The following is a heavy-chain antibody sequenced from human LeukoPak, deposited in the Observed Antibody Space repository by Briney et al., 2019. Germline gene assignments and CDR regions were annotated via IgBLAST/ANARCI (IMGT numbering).Heavy chain of an antibody. J-gene: IGHJ4*02. V-gene: IGHV3-21*01. D-gene: IGHD6-19*01. Sequence: PGGSLRLSCAASGFTFSSYSMNWVRQAPGKGLEWVSSISSSSSYIYYADSVKGRFTISRDNAKNSLYLQMNSLRAEDTAVYYCARERSSGWSFDYWGQGTLVTVSS. CDR2: ISSSSSYI. CDR3: ARERSSGWSFDY. CDR1: GFTFSSYS.